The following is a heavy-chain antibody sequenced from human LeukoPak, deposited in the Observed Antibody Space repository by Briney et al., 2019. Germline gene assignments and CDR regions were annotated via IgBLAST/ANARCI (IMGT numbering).Heavy chain of an antibody. CDR2: IYWNDDK. CDR1: GFSLSTSGVG. D-gene: IGHD3-16*02. J-gene: IGHJ4*02. V-gene: IGHV2-5*01. Sequence: SGPTLVNPTQTLTLTCTFSGFSLSTSGVGVGWIRQPPGKALEWLALIYWNDDKRYSPSLKSRLTITKDTSKNQVVLTMTSMDPVDTATYYCAQYYDYVWGSYRHQNYFDYWGQGTLVTVSS. CDR3: AQYYDYVWGSYRHQNYFDY.